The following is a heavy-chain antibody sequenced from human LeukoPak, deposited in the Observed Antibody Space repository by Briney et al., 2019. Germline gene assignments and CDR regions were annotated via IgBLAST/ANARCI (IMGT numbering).Heavy chain of an antibody. CDR3: ARDELDYYDSSGYPKGYYSDY. Sequence: SETLSLTCTVSGGSISSSSYYWGWIRQPPGKGLEWIGSIYYSGSTYYNPSLKSRVTMSVDTSKNQFSLKLSSVTAADTAVYYCARDELDYYDSSGYPKGYYSDYWGQGTLVTVSS. CDR2: IYYSGST. J-gene: IGHJ4*02. V-gene: IGHV4-39*07. CDR1: GGSISSSSYY. D-gene: IGHD3-22*01.